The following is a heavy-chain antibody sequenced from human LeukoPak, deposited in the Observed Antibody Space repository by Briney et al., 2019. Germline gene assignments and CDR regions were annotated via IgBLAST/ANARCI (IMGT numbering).Heavy chain of an antibody. D-gene: IGHD2/OR15-2a*01. CDR1: GFTFSSYA. J-gene: IGHJ6*02. V-gene: IGHV3-30-3*01. Sequence: GGSLRLSCAASGFTFSSYAMHWVRQAPGKGLEWVAVISYDGSNKYYADSVKGRFTISGDNSKNTLYLQMNSLRAEDTAVYHCARDSNIVPSVGPYYYYGMDVWGQGTTVTVSS. CDR2: ISYDGSNK. CDR3: ARDSNIVPSVGPYYYYGMDV.